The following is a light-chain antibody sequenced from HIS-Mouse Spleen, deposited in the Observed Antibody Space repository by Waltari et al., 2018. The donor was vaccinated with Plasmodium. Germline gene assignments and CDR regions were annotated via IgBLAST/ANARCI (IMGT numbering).Light chain of an antibody. V-gene: IGLV3-1*01. CDR1: NFGANS. CDR3: QAWDSSTVV. Sequence: SYELTQPPSVSASPGQTASLTCPGDNFGANSACWYQQKPGQSPVLVIYQDSKRPSGIPERFSGSNSGNTATLTISGTQAMDEADYYCQAWDSSTVVFGGGTKLTVL. J-gene: IGLJ2*01. CDR2: QDS.